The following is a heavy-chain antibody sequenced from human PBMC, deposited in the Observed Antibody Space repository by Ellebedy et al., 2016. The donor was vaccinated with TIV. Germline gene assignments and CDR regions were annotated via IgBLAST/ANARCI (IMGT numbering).Heavy chain of an antibody. CDR1: GGTFSSYA. Sequence: SVKVSXXASGGTFSSYAISWVRQAPGQGLEWMGGIIPIFGTANYAQKFQGRVTITADKSTSTAYMELSSLRSEDTAVYYCATYPGYSSGWYFDYWGQGTLVTVSS. V-gene: IGHV1-69*06. J-gene: IGHJ4*02. D-gene: IGHD6-19*01. CDR2: IIPIFGTA. CDR3: ATYPGYSSGWYFDY.